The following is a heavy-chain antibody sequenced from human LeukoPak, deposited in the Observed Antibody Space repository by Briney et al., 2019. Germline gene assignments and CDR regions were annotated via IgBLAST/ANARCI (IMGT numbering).Heavy chain of an antibody. CDR1: GGSISSGDYY. CDR2: IYYSGST. J-gene: IGHJ4*02. D-gene: IGHD1-1*01. Sequence: SETLSLTCTVSGGSISSGDYYWSWIRQPPGRGLEWIGYIYYSGSTYYNPSLKSRVTISADTSKNQFSLKLSSVTAADTAVYYCARVQDPALRYFDYWGQGTLVTVSS. CDR3: ARVQDPALRYFDY. V-gene: IGHV4-30-4*08.